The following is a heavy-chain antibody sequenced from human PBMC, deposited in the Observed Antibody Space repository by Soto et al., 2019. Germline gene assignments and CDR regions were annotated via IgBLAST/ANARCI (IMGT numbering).Heavy chain of an antibody. J-gene: IGHJ4*02. CDR2: ISGSDGST. V-gene: IGHV3-23*01. CDR1: GFTFSSYA. Sequence: EVQLLESGGGLVQPGGSLRLSCAASGFTFSSYAMNWARQAPGKGLEWVPVISGSDGSTYYADSVKGRFTISRDNSKNTLNLQMNSLRAEDTAVYYCARRSSSWYFDYWGQGTLVTVSS. CDR3: ARRSSSWYFDY. D-gene: IGHD6-13*01.